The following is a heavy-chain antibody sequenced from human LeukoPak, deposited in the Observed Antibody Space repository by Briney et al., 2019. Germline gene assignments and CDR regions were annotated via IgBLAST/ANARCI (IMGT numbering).Heavy chain of an antibody. V-gene: IGHV1-69*13. J-gene: IGHJ4*02. CDR1: GGTFSSYA. Sequence: GASVKVSCKASGGTFSSYAISWVRQAPGQGLEWMGGIIPIFGTANYAQKFQGRVTITADESTSTAYMELSSLRPEDTAVYYCTRSGSRRHFDYWGQGTLVTVSS. CDR2: IIPIFGTA. D-gene: IGHD5-12*01. CDR3: TRSGSRRHFDY.